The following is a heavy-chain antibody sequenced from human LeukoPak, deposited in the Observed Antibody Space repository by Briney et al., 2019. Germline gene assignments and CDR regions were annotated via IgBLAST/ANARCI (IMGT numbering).Heavy chain of an antibody. D-gene: IGHD3-22*01. Sequence: ASVKVSCKASGYTFTSYDINWVRQATGQGLEWMGWMNPNSGNTGYAQKFQGRVTMTRNTSISTAYMELSSLGSEDTAVYYCARDYYDSSGYTEWGQGTLVTVSS. CDR3: ARDYYDSSGYTE. V-gene: IGHV1-8*01. CDR1: GYTFTSYD. CDR2: MNPNSGNT. J-gene: IGHJ4*02.